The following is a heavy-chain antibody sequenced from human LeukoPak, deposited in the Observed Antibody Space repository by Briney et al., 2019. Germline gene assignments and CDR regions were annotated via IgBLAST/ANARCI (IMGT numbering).Heavy chain of an antibody. CDR2: IKQDGSEK. V-gene: IGHV3-7*01. D-gene: IGHD4-11*01. CDR3: AILDPTGSDAFDI. J-gene: IGHJ3*02. CDR1: GFTFSSYW. Sequence: GGSLRLSCAASGFTFSSYWMSWVRQAPGKGLEWVANIKQDGSEKYYVDSVKGRFTISRDNAKNSLYLQMNSLRAEDTAVYYCAILDPTGSDAFDIWGQGTMATVSS.